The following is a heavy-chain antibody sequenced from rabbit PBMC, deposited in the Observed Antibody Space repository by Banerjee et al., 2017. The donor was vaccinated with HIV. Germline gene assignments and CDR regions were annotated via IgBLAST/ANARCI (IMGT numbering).Heavy chain of an antibody. Sequence: QSLEESGGDLVKPGASLTLTCTASGFSFSSSYYMCWVRQAPGKGLEWIGDIYTSGGINNYASWAKGRFTISKPSSTTVTLQMTSLTAADTATYFCARSAGSSDRFNLWGPGTLVTVS. V-gene: IGHV1S40*01. CDR1: GFSFSSSYY. J-gene: IGHJ4*01. CDR3: ARSAGSSDRFNL. CDR2: IYTSGGIN. D-gene: IGHD8-1*01.